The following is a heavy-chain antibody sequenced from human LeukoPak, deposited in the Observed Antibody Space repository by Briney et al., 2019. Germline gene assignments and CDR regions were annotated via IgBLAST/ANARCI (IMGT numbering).Heavy chain of an antibody. J-gene: IGHJ4*02. Sequence: GASVKVSCKASGGTFSSYAISWVRQSPGHGLEWMGGIIPIFGTANSAQKFQGRVTITADESTRTAYTALSSLRSEDTAVYYGARVRDGYSDYWGQGTLVTVSS. CDR3: ARVRDGYSDY. V-gene: IGHV1-69*13. D-gene: IGHD5-24*01. CDR1: GGTFSSYA. CDR2: IIPIFGTA.